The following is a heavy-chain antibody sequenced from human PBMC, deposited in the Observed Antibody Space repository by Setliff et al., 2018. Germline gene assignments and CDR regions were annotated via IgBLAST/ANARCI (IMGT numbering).Heavy chain of an antibody. CDR2: INPGGGSA. Sequence: ASVKVSCKASGYTFTSYYMHWVRQAPGQGLEWMGIINPGGGSASYAEKFQGRVTMTRDTSTNMAYLELRGLRSDDTAVYYCLRLVRYCSRTSCQRTSGDEVWGQGTLVTVSS. CDR3: LRLVRYCSRTSCQRTSGDEV. J-gene: IGHJ4*02. CDR1: GYTFTSYY. V-gene: IGHV1-46*01. D-gene: IGHD2-8*01.